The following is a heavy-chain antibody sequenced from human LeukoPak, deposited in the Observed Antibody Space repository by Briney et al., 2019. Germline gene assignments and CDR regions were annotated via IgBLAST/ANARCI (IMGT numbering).Heavy chain of an antibody. V-gene: IGHV4-38-2*02. J-gene: IGHJ4*02. CDR2: IYHSGST. D-gene: IGHD1-26*01. Sequence: SETLSLTCTVSGYSISSGYYWGWIRQPPGKGLEWIGSIYHSGSTYYNPSLKSRVTISVDTSKNQFSLKLSSVTAADTAVYYCARVVGATVDYWGQGTLVTVSS. CDR3: ARVVGATVDY. CDR1: GYSISSGYY.